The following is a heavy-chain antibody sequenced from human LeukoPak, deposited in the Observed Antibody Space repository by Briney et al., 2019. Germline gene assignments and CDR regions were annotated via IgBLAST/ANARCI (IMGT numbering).Heavy chain of an antibody. Sequence: SETLSLTCTVSGGPFSHYYWTWIRQPPGKGLEWIGEINEGGSTNYDPSLKSRVTISVDASKNHFSLNLTSVTAADTAVYYCAIRIGRYLYYFGMDVWGQGTTVTVSS. CDR2: INEGGST. J-gene: IGHJ6*02. D-gene: IGHD1-26*01. CDR3: AIRIGRYLYYFGMDV. CDR1: GGPFSHYY. V-gene: IGHV4-34*01.